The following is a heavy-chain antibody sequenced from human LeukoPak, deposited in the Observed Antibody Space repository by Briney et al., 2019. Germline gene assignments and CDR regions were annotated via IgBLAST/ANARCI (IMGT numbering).Heavy chain of an antibody. D-gene: IGHD5-12*01. J-gene: IGHJ4*02. CDR2: IYYSGST. V-gene: IGHV4-39*01. CDR1: GGSISSSSYY. Sequence: SETLSLTCTVSGGSISSSSYYWGWIRQPPGKGLEWIGSIYYSGSTYYNPSLKSRVTISVDTSKNQFSLKLSSVTAADTAVYYCARDSGYDSTQRGPDYWGQGTLVTVSS. CDR3: ARDSGYDSTQRGPDY.